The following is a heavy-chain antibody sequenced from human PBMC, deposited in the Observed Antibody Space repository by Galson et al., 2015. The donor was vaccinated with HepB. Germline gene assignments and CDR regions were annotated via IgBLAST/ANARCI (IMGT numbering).Heavy chain of an antibody. CDR3: AKGVPVGY. J-gene: IGHJ4*02. Sequence: CAASGFTFSSYGMHWVCQAPGKGLEWVAVISYDGSNKYYADSVKGRFTISRDNSKNTLYLQMNSLRAEDTAVYYCAKGVPVGYWGQGTLVTVSS. D-gene: IGHD1-26*01. CDR2: ISYDGSNK. V-gene: IGHV3-30*18. CDR1: GFTFSSYG.